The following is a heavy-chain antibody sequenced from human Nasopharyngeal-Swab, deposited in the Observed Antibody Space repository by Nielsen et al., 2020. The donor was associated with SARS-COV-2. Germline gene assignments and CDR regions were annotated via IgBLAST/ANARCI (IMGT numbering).Heavy chain of an antibody. J-gene: IGHJ3*02. V-gene: IGHV3-9*01. Sequence: GGSLRLSCAASGFTFDDYAMHWVRQAPGKGLEWVSGISWNSGSIGYADSVKGRFTISRDNAKNSLYLQMNSLRAEDTALYYCAKDPGHYYGSGLRGAFDIWGQGTMVTVSS. CDR3: AKDPGHYYGSGLRGAFDI. D-gene: IGHD3-10*01. CDR2: ISWNSGSI. CDR1: GFTFDDYA.